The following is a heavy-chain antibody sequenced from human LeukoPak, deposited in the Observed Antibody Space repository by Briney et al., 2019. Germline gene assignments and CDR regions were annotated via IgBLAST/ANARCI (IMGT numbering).Heavy chain of an antibody. Sequence: ASVKVSCKASGYTFTGYYMHWVRQAPGQGLEWMGWINPNSGGTNYAQKFQGRVTVTRDTSISTAYMELSRLRSDDTAMYYFARGVPGAYYYYYMDVWGKGTTVTVSS. CDR3: ARGVPGAYYYYYMDV. J-gene: IGHJ6*03. CDR2: INPNSGGT. V-gene: IGHV1-2*02. D-gene: IGHD7-27*01. CDR1: GYTFTGYY.